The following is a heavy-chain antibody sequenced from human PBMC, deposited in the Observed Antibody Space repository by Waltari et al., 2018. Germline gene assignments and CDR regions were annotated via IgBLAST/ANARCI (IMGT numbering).Heavy chain of an antibody. J-gene: IGHJ3*02. CDR2: ISSSSSTI. CDR3: ARRKGATVTSTTGAFDI. V-gene: IGHV3-48*01. D-gene: IGHD4-17*01. Sequence: EVQLVESGGGLVQPGGSLRLSCAASGFTFSSHSMNWVRQAPGKGLEWVSYISSSSSTIYYADSVKGRFTISRDNAKNSMYLQMNSLRAEDTAVYYCARRKGATVTSTTGAFDIWGQGTMVTVSS. CDR1: GFTFSSHS.